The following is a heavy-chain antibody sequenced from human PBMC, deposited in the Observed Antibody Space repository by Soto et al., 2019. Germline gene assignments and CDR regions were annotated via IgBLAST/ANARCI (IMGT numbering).Heavy chain of an antibody. D-gene: IGHD1-26*01. CDR2: IKKDGSET. CDR1: GFTFSTYW. V-gene: IGHV3-7*03. J-gene: IGHJ4*02. Sequence: EVRLVESGGGLVQPGGSLRLSCAASGFTFSTYWMNWVRQAPGMGLEWLAIIKKDGSETHYVDSVKGRFTISRDNAKNSVFLQRNSLRADDTAVYYCASGAGWELEYWGQGALVTVSS. CDR3: ASGAGWELEY.